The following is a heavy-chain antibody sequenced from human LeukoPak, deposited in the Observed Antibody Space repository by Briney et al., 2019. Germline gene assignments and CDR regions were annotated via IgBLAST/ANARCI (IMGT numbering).Heavy chain of an antibody. CDR3: ARSLGHCSGGNCY. CDR1: GYTFTSYG. Sequence: GASVKVSCKASGYTFTSYGISWVRQAPGQGPEWMGWIDPNSGATNYAQKFQGRVSVSRDTSLTTVYMELSRLTSDDTAIYYCARSLGHCSGGNCYWGQGTLVTVSS. V-gene: IGHV1-2*02. D-gene: IGHD2-15*01. J-gene: IGHJ4*02. CDR2: IDPNSGAT.